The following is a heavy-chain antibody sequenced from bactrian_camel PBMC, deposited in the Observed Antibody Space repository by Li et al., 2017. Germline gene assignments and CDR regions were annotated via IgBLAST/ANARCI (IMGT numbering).Heavy chain of an antibody. J-gene: IGHJ6*01. CDR3: PPLHCVVVGIAHTSWAVLVT. Sequence: QVQLVESGGGLVQPGGSLTLSCAASGFTFSSYWMSWVRQAPGKGLEWVSSIYGDGTNTNYADSVKGRFTISRDNAKNTVYLQMNSLNLRTRPCITVPPLHCVVVGIAHTSWAVLVTGARGPRSPSP. CDR2: IYGDGTNT. CDR1: GFTFSSYW. V-gene: IGHV3S6*01. D-gene: IGHD2*01.